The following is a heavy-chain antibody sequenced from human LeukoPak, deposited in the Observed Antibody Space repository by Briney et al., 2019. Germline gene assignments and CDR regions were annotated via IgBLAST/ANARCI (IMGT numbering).Heavy chain of an antibody. D-gene: IGHD2-15*01. CDR1: GGSISSYY. CDR3: ARVGSYYFDY. Sequence: SETQSLTCTVSGGSISSYYWSWIRQPPGKGLEWIGYIYYSGSTNYNPSLKSRVTISVDTSKNQFSLKLSSVTAADTAVYYCARVGSYYFDYWGQGTLVTVSS. J-gene: IGHJ4*02. V-gene: IGHV4-59*01. CDR2: IYYSGST.